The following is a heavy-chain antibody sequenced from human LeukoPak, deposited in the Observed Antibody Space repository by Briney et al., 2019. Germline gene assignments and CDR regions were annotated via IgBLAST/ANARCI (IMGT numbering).Heavy chain of an antibody. D-gene: IGHD3-22*01. CDR3: TTVGLSGYYDRSGYYYFDY. V-gene: IGHV3-15*01. CDR2: IKSKTYGGTT. Sequence: KPGGSLRLSCAASGFTFSGYSLNWVRQAPGKGLEWVGRIKSKTYGGTTDSAAPVKGRFTISRDDSKNTMHLQMNSLQIEDTGVYYCTTVGLSGYYDRSGYYYFDYWGQGTLVTVSS. CDR1: GFTFSGYS. J-gene: IGHJ4*02.